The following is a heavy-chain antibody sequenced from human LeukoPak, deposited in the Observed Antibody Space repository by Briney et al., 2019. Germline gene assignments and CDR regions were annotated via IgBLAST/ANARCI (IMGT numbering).Heavy chain of an antibody. V-gene: IGHV3-64D*09. CDR2: ISSNGGST. J-gene: IGHJ4*02. D-gene: IGHD3-16*02. CDR3: VSGVITFGGLIVPFDY. CDR1: GFTFSSNA. Sequence: GGSLRLSCSASGFTFSSNAMHWVGQASGKGLEYFSAISSNGGSTYYADSVKGRFTISRDNSKNTLYLQMSSLRAEDTAVYYCVSGVITFGGLIVPFDYWGQGTLVTVSS.